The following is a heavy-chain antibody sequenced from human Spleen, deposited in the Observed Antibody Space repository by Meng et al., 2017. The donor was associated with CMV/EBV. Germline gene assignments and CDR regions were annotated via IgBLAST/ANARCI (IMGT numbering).Heavy chain of an antibody. V-gene: IGHV3-53*01. Sequence: GESLKISCAASGFTVNNNYMSWVRQPPGKGLEWVSLIYSGGATQYADSVKGRFTIPRDNSKNTLYLQMNSLRAEDTAVYYCTFPRLGVVYWGQGTLVTVS. D-gene: IGHD3-3*01. J-gene: IGHJ4*02. CDR1: GFTVNNNY. CDR2: IYSGGAT. CDR3: TFPRLGVVY.